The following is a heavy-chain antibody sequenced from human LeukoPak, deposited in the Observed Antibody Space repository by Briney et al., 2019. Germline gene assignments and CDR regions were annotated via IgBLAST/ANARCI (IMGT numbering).Heavy chain of an antibody. D-gene: IGHD4-17*01. CDR2: IYYSGST. V-gene: IGHV4-61*01. J-gene: IGHJ6*04. CDR3: AGLKVDDYGDQLYYYGMDV. Sequence: SETLSLTCTVSGGSVSSGSYYWSWIRQPPGKGLEWIGYIYYSGSTDYNPSLKSRVTISVDTSKNQFSLKLSSVTAADTAVYYCAGLKVDDYGDQLYYYGMDVWGKGTTVTVSS. CDR1: GGSVSSGSYY.